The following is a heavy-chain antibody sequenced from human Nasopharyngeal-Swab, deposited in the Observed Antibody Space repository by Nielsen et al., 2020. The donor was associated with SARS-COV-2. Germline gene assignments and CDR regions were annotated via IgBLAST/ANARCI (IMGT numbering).Heavy chain of an antibody. CDR1: GFTFDDYA. CDR3: ATIFSSRLTGYYYGMDV. D-gene: IGHD6-6*01. V-gene: IGHV3-9*01. Sequence: SLKISCAASGFTFDDYAMHWVRQAPGKGLEWVSGISWNSGSIGYADSVKGRFTISRDNAKNSLYLQMNSLRAEDTALYYCATIFSSRLTGYYYGMDVWGQGTTVTVSS. J-gene: IGHJ6*02. CDR2: ISWNSGSI.